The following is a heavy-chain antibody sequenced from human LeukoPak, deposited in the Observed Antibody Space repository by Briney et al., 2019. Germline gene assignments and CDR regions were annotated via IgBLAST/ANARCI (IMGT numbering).Heavy chain of an antibody. CDR2: ISGSGGST. J-gene: IGHJ4*02. V-gene: IGHV3-23*01. CDR1: GFTFSSYA. CDR3: ATWADILTGYYPYYFDY. D-gene: IGHD3-9*01. Sequence: PGGSLRLSCAASGFTFSSYAMSWVRQAPGKGLEWVSAISGSGGSTYYADSVKGRFTISRGNSKNTLYLQMNSLRAEDTAVYYCATWADILTGYYPYYFDYWGQGTLVTVSS.